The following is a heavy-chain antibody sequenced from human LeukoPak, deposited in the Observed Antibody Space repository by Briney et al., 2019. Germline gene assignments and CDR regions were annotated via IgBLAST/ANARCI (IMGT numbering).Heavy chain of an antibody. V-gene: IGHV4-34*01. CDR1: GGSFSGYY. CDR3: AREIRGIAAANLNWFDP. Sequence: SETLSLTCAVYGGSFSGYYWSWIRQPPGKGLEWIGEINHSGSTNYNPSLKSRVTISVDTSKNQFSLKLSSVTAADTAVYYCAREIRGIAAANLNWFDPWGQGTLVTVSS. CDR2: INHSGST. J-gene: IGHJ5*02. D-gene: IGHD6-13*01.